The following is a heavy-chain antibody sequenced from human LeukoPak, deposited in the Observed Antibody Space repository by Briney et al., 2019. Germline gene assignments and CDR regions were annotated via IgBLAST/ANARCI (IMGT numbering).Heavy chain of an antibody. V-gene: IGHV1-8*01. CDR1: GYTFTSYD. CDR2: MNPNSGNT. D-gene: IGHD3-22*01. Sequence: ASVKVFCKASGYTFTSYDINWVRQATGQGLEWMGWMNPNSGNTGYAQKFQGRVTMTRNTSISTAYMELSSLRSEDTAVYYCAREGTYYYDRSGYYYLDYWGQGTLVTVSS. CDR3: AREGTYYYDRSGYYYLDY. J-gene: IGHJ4*02.